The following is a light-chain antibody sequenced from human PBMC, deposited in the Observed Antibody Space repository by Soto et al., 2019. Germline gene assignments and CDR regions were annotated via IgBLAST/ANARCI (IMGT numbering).Light chain of an antibody. CDR1: QSVSSNF. J-gene: IGKJ1*01. CDR2: GAS. V-gene: IGKV3-20*01. CDR3: QQYGSSPRT. Sequence: EIVLTQSPGTLSLSPGDRATLSCRASQSVSSNFLAWYQQKPGQAPRLLIYGASIRATGIPDRFSGSGSGTDFTLTIRRLEPEDLAMYFCQQYGSSPRTFGQGTKVEIK.